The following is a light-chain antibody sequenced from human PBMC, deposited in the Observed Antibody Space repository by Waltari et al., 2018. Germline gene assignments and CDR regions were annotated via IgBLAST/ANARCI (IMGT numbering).Light chain of an antibody. CDR2: QSS. CDR3: QNHERLPAV. J-gene: IGKJ1*01. Sequence: EIMLTQSPDTLSLSPGERATLSCRASQSISRYLVWYQQKPGQAPRLLIYQSSIRATGIPDRFSGSGYVTDFSLTISKLEPEDFAVYYCQNHERLPAVFGQGTKVEIK. V-gene: IGKV3-20*01. CDR1: QSISRY.